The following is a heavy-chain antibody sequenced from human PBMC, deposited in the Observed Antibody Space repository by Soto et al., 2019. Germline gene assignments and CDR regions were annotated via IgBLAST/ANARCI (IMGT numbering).Heavy chain of an antibody. CDR2: ISSSGSTI. J-gene: IGHJ4*02. Sequence: GGSLRLSCAASGFTFSSYEMNWVRQAPGKGLEWVSYISSSGSTIYYADSVKGRFTISRDNAKNSLYLQMNSLRAEDTAVYYCARERRYSSSSYFDYWGQGTLVTVSS. CDR1: GFTFSSYE. D-gene: IGHD6-6*01. CDR3: ARERRYSSSSYFDY. V-gene: IGHV3-48*03.